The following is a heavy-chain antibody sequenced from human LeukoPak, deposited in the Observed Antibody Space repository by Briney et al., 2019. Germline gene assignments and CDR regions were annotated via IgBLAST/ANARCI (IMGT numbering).Heavy chain of an antibody. CDR1: GFTFSSYA. J-gene: IGHJ4*02. D-gene: IGHD5-18*01. CDR3: ARADVDTTMAYFFDY. Sequence: GGSLRLSCAASGFTFSSYAMHWIRQAPGKGLEWVAVISYDGSNKYYADSVKGRFTISRDNSKTTLYLQMNSLRAEDTAVYYCARADVDTTMAYFFDYWGQGTLVTVSS. V-gene: IGHV3-30*04. CDR2: ISYDGSNK.